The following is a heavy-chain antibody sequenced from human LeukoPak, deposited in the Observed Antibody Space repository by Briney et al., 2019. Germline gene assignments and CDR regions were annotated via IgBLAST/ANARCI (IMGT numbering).Heavy chain of an antibody. V-gene: IGHV3-23*01. Sequence: GGSLRLSCAVSGFTFSSYAMSWVRQAPGKGLEWVSAISGSGGSTYYADSVKGRFTISRDNSKNTLYLQMNSLRAEDTAVYYCAKEMVTMVRGVIGGAFDIWGQGTMVTVSS. CDR3: AKEMVTMVRGVIGGAFDI. D-gene: IGHD3-10*01. J-gene: IGHJ3*02. CDR1: GFTFSSYA. CDR2: ISGSGGST.